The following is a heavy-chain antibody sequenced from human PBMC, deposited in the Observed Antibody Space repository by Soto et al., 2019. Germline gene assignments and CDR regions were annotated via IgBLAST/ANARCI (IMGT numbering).Heavy chain of an antibody. CDR2: IYWDYDR. Sequence: SGPTLVNPTQTLTVTCTFSGFSLSTRGVGVGWIRQPPGKALEWLALIYWDYDRRYSPSLKSRLTVTMDTSKNQVVLTMTNVDPVDTGTYYCAHRLKNYYDSSGSWGNDALDVWGPGTMVTV. V-gene: IGHV2-5*02. D-gene: IGHD3-22*01. CDR1: GFSLSTRGVG. CDR3: AHRLKNYYDSSGSWGNDALDV. J-gene: IGHJ3*01.